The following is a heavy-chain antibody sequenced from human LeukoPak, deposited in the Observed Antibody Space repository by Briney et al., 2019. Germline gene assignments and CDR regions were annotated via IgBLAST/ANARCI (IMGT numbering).Heavy chain of an antibody. CDR3: ARLHGDHLSSGYFDL. V-gene: IGHV5-51*01. J-gene: IGHJ2*01. D-gene: IGHD4-17*01. Sequence: GESLEISCKGSGSIFSNYWIGWVRQMPGRGLEWMGIIYPGDSDTRYSPSFQGQVTISAAKSISTAYLQWSSLKASDSAMYYCARLHGDHLSSGYFDLWGRGTLVTVSS. CDR1: GSIFSNYW. CDR2: IYPGDSDT.